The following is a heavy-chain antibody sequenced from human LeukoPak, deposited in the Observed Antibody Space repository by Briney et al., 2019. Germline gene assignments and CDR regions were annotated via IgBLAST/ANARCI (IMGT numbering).Heavy chain of an antibody. Sequence: GGSLRLSCAASGFTFRTYTLHWVRQDPGKGLEWVAGISSSSDYIYYAESVKGRFTISRDNAKNSLYLQMSSLRVEDTAVYYCASWAGNTQSDSWSGPFDYWGQGSLVTVSS. CDR3: ASWAGNTQSDSWSGPFDY. D-gene: IGHD3-3*01. J-gene: IGHJ4*02. CDR1: GFTFRTYT. V-gene: IGHV3-21*01. CDR2: ISSSSDYI.